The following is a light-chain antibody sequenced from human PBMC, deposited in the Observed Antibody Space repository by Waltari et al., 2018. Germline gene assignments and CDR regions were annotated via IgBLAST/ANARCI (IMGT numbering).Light chain of an antibody. Sequence: QSALTQPASVSGSPGQSITISCTGTSSDVGAYDYVSWYQQYPGKAPQLVIHDVSSRPPGTSDPFSGSKSGNTASLIISGLQADDEADYYCSSYTASRHYVFGTGTKVTVL. CDR2: DVS. CDR1: SSDVGAYDY. V-gene: IGLV2-14*03. CDR3: SSYTASRHYV. J-gene: IGLJ1*01.